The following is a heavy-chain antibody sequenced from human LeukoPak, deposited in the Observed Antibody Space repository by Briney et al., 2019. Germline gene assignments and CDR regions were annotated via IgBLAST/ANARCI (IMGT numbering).Heavy chain of an antibody. V-gene: IGHV1-2*06. CDR3: ARVTSWIQLPVTRYYYYMDV. CDR2: INPNSGGT. D-gene: IGHD5-18*01. CDR1: GYTFTGYY. J-gene: IGHJ6*03. Sequence: ASVKVSCKASGYTFTGYYMHWVRQAPGQGLEWMGRINPNSGGTNYAQKFQGRVTMTRVTSISTAYMELSRLRSDDTAVYYCARVTSWIQLPVTRYYYYMDVWGKGTTVTVSS.